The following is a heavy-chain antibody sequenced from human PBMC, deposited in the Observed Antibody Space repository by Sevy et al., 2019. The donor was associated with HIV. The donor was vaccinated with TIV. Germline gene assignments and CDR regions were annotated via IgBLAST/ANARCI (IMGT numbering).Heavy chain of an antibody. V-gene: IGHV3-7*01. CDR2: IKADGSET. CDR3: ARGANNLYN. J-gene: IGHJ4*02. CDR1: GFTFSRDW. D-gene: IGHD3-10*01. Sequence: GGSLRLSCAASGFTFSRDWMTWVRQAPGKGLEWVAKIKADGSETYSVDSVKGRFSISRDNAKNALYLQMNSLRAEDTAVYYCARGANNLYNWGQGTLVTLSS.